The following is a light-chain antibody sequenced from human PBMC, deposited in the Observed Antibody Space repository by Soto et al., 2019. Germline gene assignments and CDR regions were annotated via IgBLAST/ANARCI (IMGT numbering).Light chain of an antibody. CDR3: QQYGSPSWT. CDR1: QSVSSSS. Sequence: EIVLTQSPGTLSLSPGDRATLSCRASQSVSSSSLAWYQQKPGQAPRLLIFGASSRATGIPDRFGGSGSGTDFTLTISRLEPEDFAVYYCQQYGSPSWTFGQATKVDIK. CDR2: GAS. V-gene: IGKV3-20*01. J-gene: IGKJ1*01.